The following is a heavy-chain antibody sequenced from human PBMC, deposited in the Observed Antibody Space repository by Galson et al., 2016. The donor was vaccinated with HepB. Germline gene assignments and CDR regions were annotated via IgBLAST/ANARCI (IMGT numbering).Heavy chain of an antibody. CDR2: IYYDGRT. J-gene: IGHJ3*02. Sequence: TCTVSCGSVSSGSFYWAWIRQHPGKGLEWIGYIYYDGRTNYNPSLKSRLTILVDRSKNQLSLKLSSVTVADTAVYYCARYGIAIQAFDIWGQGTMVTVSS. D-gene: IGHD5-18*01. CDR3: ARYGIAIQAFDI. V-gene: IGHV4-31*03. CDR1: CGSVSSGSFY.